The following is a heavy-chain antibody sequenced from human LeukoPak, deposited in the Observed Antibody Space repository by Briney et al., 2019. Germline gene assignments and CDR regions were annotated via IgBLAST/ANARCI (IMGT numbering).Heavy chain of an antibody. CDR3: AKAFYSSGWLFDY. CDR2: ISGSGGRT. J-gene: IGHJ4*02. V-gene: IGHV3-23*01. Sequence: GGSLTISCAASGFTFSSYAMSWLRQAPGKGLEWVSAISGSGGRTYYADSLKGRFTISRDNSKNTLYLQMNSLRAEDTAVYYCAKAFYSSGWLFDYWGQGTLVTVSS. CDR1: GFTFSSYA. D-gene: IGHD6-19*01.